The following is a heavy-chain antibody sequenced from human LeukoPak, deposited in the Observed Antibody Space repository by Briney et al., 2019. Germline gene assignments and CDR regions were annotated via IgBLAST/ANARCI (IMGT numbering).Heavy chain of an antibody. Sequence: GGSLRLSCAASGFTFSSYAMTWVRQAPGKGLEWVSVIIGSSSTTYYADSVKGRFSISRDNSKNTLYLQMNSLRAEDTAVYYCATCIAVAGTLDYWGQGTLVTVSS. CDR3: ATCIAVAGTLDY. D-gene: IGHD6-19*01. J-gene: IGHJ4*02. CDR2: IIGSSSTT. CDR1: GFTFSSYA. V-gene: IGHV3-23*01.